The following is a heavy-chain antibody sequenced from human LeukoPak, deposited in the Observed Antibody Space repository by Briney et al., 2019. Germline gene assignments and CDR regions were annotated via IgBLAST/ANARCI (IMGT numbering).Heavy chain of an antibody. CDR3: AGDYEGNLAFDI. D-gene: IGHD4-23*01. CDR1: GFSFSNCS. V-gene: IGHV3-21*01. CDR2: ISSSSTYI. J-gene: IGHJ3*02. Sequence: PGGSLRLSCAASGFSFSNCSMNWVRQAPGKGLEWASSISSSSTYIYYADSLEGRFTISRDNVRNSLYLQMNSLRAEDTAVYYCAGDYEGNLAFDIWGQGTMVTVSS.